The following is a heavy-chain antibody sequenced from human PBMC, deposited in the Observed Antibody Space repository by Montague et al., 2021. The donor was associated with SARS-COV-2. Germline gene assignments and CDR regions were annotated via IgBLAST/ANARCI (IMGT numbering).Heavy chain of an antibody. V-gene: IGHV4-34*01. CDR3: ARGTKRVFTYGYDSSGYASDD. CDR2: INHSGST. J-gene: IGHJ4*02. D-gene: IGHD3-22*01. CDR1: GGSFSGYY. Sequence: SETLSLTCAVYGGSFSGYYWSWVRQPPGKELEWIGEINHSGSTKYNPSLKSRVTISLYTSKNQFSLKLSSVTAADTAVYYCARGTKRVFTYGYDSSGYASDDWGQGTLVTVSS.